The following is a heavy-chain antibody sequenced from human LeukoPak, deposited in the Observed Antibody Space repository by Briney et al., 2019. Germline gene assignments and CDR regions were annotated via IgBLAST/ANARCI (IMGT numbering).Heavy chain of an antibody. CDR2: INPSDGNT. Sequence: GASVKVSCKASGYTFTNYYMYWVRQAPGQGPEWMGIINPSDGNTRYAQKFQGRVTMTRDTSTSTVYMELSSLRSEDTAVYYCARGSRGVIAVAGKRYYYYYMDVWGKGTTVTISS. D-gene: IGHD6-19*01. V-gene: IGHV1-46*01. CDR1: GYTFTNYY. CDR3: ARGSRGVIAVAGKRYYYYYMDV. J-gene: IGHJ6*03.